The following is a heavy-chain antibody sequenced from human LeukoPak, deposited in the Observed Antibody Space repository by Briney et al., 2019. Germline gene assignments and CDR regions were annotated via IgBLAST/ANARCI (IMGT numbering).Heavy chain of an antibody. CDR1: GGSFSGSY. CDR3: ARGEAGATSYYYYYYMDV. V-gene: IGHV4-34*01. J-gene: IGHJ6*03. Sequence: SETLSLTCAVYGGSFSGSYWSWIRQPPGKGLEWIGEINHSGSTNYNPSLKSRVTISVDASKNQFSLKLSSVTAADTAVYYCARGEAGATSYYYYYYMDVWAKGTTVTVSS. CDR2: INHSGST. D-gene: IGHD1-26*01.